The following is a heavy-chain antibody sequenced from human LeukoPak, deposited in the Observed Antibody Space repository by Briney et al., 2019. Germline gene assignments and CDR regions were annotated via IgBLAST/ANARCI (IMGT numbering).Heavy chain of an antibody. V-gene: IGHV3-30*02. Sequence: GGSLRLSCAASGFSFSTYGMHWVRQAPGKGLEWVAFTPYDGNSKYYTDSVKGRFTVSKDNLQNTLYLQMNNLGIEDTAVYFCARAGGVDLYFDYWGQGTPVTVSS. J-gene: IGHJ4*02. D-gene: IGHD3-16*01. CDR1: GFSFSTYG. CDR2: TPYDGNSK. CDR3: ARAGGVDLYFDY.